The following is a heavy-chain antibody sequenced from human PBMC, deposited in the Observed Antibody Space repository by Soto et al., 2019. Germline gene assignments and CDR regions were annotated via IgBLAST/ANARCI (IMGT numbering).Heavy chain of an antibody. CDR1: GGSISSYY. Sequence: SETLSLTCTVSGGSISSYYWSWIRQPAGKGMEWIGRIHTTESTNYNPSLKSRVTMSIDTSNNQFSLKLNSLTAADTAVYYCARALSSAAGLYFDYWGQGTLVTVSS. J-gene: IGHJ4*02. CDR2: IHTTEST. V-gene: IGHV4-4*07. D-gene: IGHD6-13*01. CDR3: ARALSSAAGLYFDY.